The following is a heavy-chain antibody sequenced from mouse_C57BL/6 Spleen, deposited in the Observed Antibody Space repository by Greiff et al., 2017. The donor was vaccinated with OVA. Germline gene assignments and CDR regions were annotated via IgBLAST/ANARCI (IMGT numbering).Heavy chain of an antibody. CDR3: ARGGEVTRAMDY. D-gene: IGHD2-2*01. V-gene: IGHV1-56*01. CDR1: GYTFTSYW. Sequence: VQLQQSGPELVRPGASVKISCKASGYTFTSYWMQWVRQRPGPGLEWIGEIFPGSGGTSYNEKFKGKATLTVDTSSSTAYMQLSSLTSEDSAVYFCARGGEVTRAMDYWGQGTSVTVSS. CDR2: IFPGSGGT. J-gene: IGHJ4*01.